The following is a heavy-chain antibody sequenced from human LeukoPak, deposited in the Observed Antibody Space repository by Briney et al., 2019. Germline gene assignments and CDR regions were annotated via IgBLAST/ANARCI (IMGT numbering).Heavy chain of an antibody. J-gene: IGHJ6*03. CDR2: KYYSGST. Sequence: SETLSLTCTVSGGSISSSSYYWGWIRQPPGKGLEWIGSKYYSGSTYYNPSPKNRVTISVDTSKNQFSLKLSSVTAADTAVYYCARNIAVAGRGDYMDVWGKGTTVTISS. D-gene: IGHD6-19*01. CDR3: ARNIAVAGRGDYMDV. V-gene: IGHV4-39*01. CDR1: GGSISSSSYY.